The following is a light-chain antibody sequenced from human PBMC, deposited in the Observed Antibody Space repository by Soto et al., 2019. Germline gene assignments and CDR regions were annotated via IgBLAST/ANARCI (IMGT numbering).Light chain of an antibody. J-gene: IGLJ3*02. CDR1: EVGAHRF. CDR3: ASYTTTTTLGV. CDR2: EVI. Sequence: QSVLTQPASVSGSPGQSITISCTGTEVGAHRFVSWYQQVPGTAPKLLIYEVIKRPSGVSIRFSGSKSGNTASLTISGLQAEDEADYYCASYTTTTTLGVFGGGTKLTVL. V-gene: IGLV2-14*01.